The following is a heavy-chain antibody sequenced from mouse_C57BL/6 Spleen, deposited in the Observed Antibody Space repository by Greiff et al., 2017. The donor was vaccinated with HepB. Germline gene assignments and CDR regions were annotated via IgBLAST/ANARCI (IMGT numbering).Heavy chain of an antibody. CDR3: TRSPTGSRAY. J-gene: IGHJ3*01. CDR2: IYPGNSDT. Sequence: EVQLQQSGTVLARPGASVKMSCKTSGYTFTSYWMHWVKQRPGQGLEWIGAIYPGNSDTSYNQKFKGKAKLTAVTSASTAYMELSSLTNEDSAVYYCTRSPTGSRAYWGQGTLVTVSA. D-gene: IGHD4-1*02. CDR1: GYTFTSYW. V-gene: IGHV1-5*01.